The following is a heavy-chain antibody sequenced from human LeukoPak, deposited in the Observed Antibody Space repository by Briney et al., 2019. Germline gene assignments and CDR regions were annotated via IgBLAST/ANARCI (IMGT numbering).Heavy chain of an antibody. CDR3: ARDRRGNDEFDY. Sequence: SETLSLTCAVSVYSISSCCYWGWIRQPPGKGREWIGSIYHSGSTHYNVSLKSRVTMSVDTSKDQFSLKLSSVTAEDTAVYYCARDRRGNDEFDYWGPGILVTVSS. D-gene: IGHD5-12*01. J-gene: IGHJ4*02. CDR2: IYHSGST. V-gene: IGHV4-38-2*02. CDR1: VYSISSCCY.